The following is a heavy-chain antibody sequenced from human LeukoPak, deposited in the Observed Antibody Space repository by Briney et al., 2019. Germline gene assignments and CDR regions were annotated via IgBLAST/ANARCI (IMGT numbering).Heavy chain of an antibody. Sequence: SQTLSRTCAVSGGSISSGGYSWSWIRQPPGKGLEWIGYIYHSGSTYYNPSLKSRVTISVDTSKNQFSLKLSSVTAADTAVYYCASMTTVTTLFDYWGQGTLVTVSS. D-gene: IGHD4-17*01. CDR2: IYHSGST. V-gene: IGHV4-30-2*01. CDR3: ASMTTVTTLFDY. CDR1: GGSISSGGYS. J-gene: IGHJ4*02.